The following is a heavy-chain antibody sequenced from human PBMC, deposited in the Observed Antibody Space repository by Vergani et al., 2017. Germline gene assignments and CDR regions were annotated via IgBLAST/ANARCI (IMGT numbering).Heavy chain of an antibody. CDR2: ISYDGSNK. CDR1: GFTFSSYA. J-gene: IGHJ5*02. Sequence: QVQLVESGGGVVQPGRSLRLSCAASGFTFSSYAMHWVRQAPGKGLEWVAVISYDGSNKYYADSVKGRFTISRDNSKNTLYLQMNSLRAEDTAVYYCNFVTGKVVAATGAWFDPWGQGTLVTVSS. V-gene: IGHV3-30*01. CDR3: NFVTGKVVAATGAWFDP. D-gene: IGHD2-15*01.